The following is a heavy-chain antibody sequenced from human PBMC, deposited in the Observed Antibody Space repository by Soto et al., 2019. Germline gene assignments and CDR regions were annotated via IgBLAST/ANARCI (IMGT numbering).Heavy chain of an antibody. CDR1: GFTVSSNY. J-gene: IGHJ6*02. Sequence: GGSLRLSCAASGFTVSSNYMSWVRQAPGKGLEWVSVIYSGGSTYYADSVKGRFTISRDNSKNTLYLQMNSLRAEDTAVYYCARSVVKGRFGENNYYGMDVWGQGTTVTVSS. V-gene: IGHV3-53*01. CDR2: IYSGGST. D-gene: IGHD3-10*01. CDR3: ARSVVKGRFGENNYYGMDV.